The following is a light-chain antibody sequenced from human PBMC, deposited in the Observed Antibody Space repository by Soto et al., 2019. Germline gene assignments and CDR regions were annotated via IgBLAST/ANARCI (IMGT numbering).Light chain of an antibody. CDR3: QQYDLYSTT. CDR2: DAS. V-gene: IGKV1-5*01. CDR1: QRIGTW. J-gene: IGKJ1*01. Sequence: DIQMTKSHSTLSASVGDRVTITCRAIQRIGTWLSWYQQKLGKAPKLLIYDASSLQSGVPSRFSGSGSGTEFTLTISSLQPDDFATYHFQQYDLYSTTFGQATRVDVK.